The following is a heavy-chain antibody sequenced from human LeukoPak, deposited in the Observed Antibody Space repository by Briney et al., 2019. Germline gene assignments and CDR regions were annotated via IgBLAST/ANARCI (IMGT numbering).Heavy chain of an antibody. J-gene: IGHJ5*02. Sequence: GGSLRLSCAASGFTFSTYWMQWVRQAPGKGPVWVSRIHKDGKNTKYADSVEGRFTISRDNSKNTLYLQMNSLRAEDTAVYYCAREVFYDSSGYYSEPWGQGTLVTVSS. CDR3: AREVFYDSSGYYSEP. V-gene: IGHV3-74*03. CDR1: GFTFSTYW. D-gene: IGHD3-22*01. CDR2: IHKDGKNT.